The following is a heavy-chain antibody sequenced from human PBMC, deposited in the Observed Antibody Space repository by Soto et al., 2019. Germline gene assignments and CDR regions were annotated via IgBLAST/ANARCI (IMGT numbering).Heavy chain of an antibody. Sequence: SVKVSCKASGGGNLRDYRTTWVRRAPGQGLEWMGGIIPKLGSANYAQKFQGRVTITADESTNSVYMELRSLRSDDTAVYYCARGGEGYNFCAVYWGQETPVTVSS. CDR2: IIPKLGSA. J-gene: IGHJ4*02. D-gene: IGHD5-12*01. CDR1: GGGNLRDYR. CDR3: ARGGEGYNFCAVY. V-gene: IGHV1-69*13.